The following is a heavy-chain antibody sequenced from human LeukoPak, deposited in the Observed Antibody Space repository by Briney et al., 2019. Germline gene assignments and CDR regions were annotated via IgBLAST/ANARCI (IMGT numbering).Heavy chain of an antibody. D-gene: IGHD4-23*01. CDR3: ARALAYSGNSRAGTFDI. V-gene: IGHV4-34*01. Sequence: SETLSLTCAVYGGSFSGYYWSWIRQPPGKGLEWIGEINHSGSTNYNPSLKSRVTISVDTSKNQFSLKLSSVNAADTAVYYCARALAYSGNSRAGTFDIWGQGTMVTVSS. CDR2: INHSGST. CDR1: GGSFSGYY. J-gene: IGHJ3*02.